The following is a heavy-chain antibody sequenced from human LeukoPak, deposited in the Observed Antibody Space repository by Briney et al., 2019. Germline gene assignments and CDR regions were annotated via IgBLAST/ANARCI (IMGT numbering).Heavy chain of an antibody. Sequence: GGSLRLSCAVSGMTLSNYGMSWVRQAPGKGLEWVAGISDRGSRTNYADSVKGRFTISTDHPKNTLYLQMNSLRAEDTALYYCAKDRGSFGSAGLDVWGQGTTVTVSS. V-gene: IGHV3-23*01. J-gene: IGHJ6*02. CDR1: GMTLSNYG. CDR2: ISDRGSRT. CDR3: AKDRGSFGSAGLDV. D-gene: IGHD3-10*01.